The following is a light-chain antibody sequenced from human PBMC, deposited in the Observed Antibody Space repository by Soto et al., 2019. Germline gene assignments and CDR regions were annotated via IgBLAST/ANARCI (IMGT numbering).Light chain of an antibody. CDR1: QSVSSN. Sequence: EIVLAQSPGTLSLSPVERVTLSCRASQSVSSNFLAWYQQKPGQAPRLLIYGASTRATGIPARFSGSGSGTEFTLTISSLQSEDFAVYYCQQYNNWPRTFGQGTKVDIK. CDR2: GAS. V-gene: IGKV3-15*01. J-gene: IGKJ1*01. CDR3: QQYNNWPRT.